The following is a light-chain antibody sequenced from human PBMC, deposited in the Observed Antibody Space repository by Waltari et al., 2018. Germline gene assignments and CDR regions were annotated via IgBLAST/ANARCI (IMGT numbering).Light chain of an antibody. V-gene: IGKV3-15*01. CDR1: QSVTSN. CDR2: ITS. Sequence: EIVMTQSPATLSVSPGERATLSCRASQSVTSNFAWYQQKPGQAPKPLIYITSTSATGVPARFSGSGSGTDFTLTISSLQSEDFAVYYCQQYNDWPLTFGGGTKVEIK. J-gene: IGKJ4*01. CDR3: QQYNDWPLT.